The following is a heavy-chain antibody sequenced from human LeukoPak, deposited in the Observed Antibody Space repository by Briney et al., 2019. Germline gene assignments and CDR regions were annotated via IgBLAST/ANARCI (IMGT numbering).Heavy chain of an antibody. CDR3: ARGYYYDTSGYSLPFDY. J-gene: IGHJ4*02. D-gene: IGHD3-22*01. V-gene: IGHV3-23*01. CDR1: GFTFSSCA. Sequence: GGSLRLSCAASGFTFSSCAMSWVRQAPGKGLEWVAGISDSGGNTYYADSVKGRFTISRDNSKNTLYLQMTSLRAEDTAVYYCARGYYYDTSGYSLPFDYWGQGTLLTVSS. CDR2: ISDSGGNT.